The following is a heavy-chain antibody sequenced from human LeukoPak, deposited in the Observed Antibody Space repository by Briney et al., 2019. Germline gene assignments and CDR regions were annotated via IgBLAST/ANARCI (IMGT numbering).Heavy chain of an antibody. Sequence: SETLSLTCAVYGGSFSGYHWSWIRQPPGKGLEWIGEINHSGSTNYNPSLKSRVTISVDTSKNQFSLKLSSVTAADTAVYYCAVSARGSYSFDYWGQGTLVTVSS. CDR1: GGSFSGYH. J-gene: IGHJ4*02. D-gene: IGHD1-26*01. CDR3: AVSARGSYSFDY. CDR2: INHSGST. V-gene: IGHV4-34*01.